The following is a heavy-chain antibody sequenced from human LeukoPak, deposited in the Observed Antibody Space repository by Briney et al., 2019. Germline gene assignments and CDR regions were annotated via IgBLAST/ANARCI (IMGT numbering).Heavy chain of an antibody. CDR2: IYSGGST. D-gene: IGHD6-6*01. CDR3: ARGPKAAPNYYYYYGMDV. J-gene: IGHJ6*02. CDR1: GFTVSSNY. V-gene: IGHV3-66*01. Sequence: GGSLRLSCAAPGFTVSSNYMSWVRQAPGKGLEWVSVIYSGGSTYYADSVKGRFTISRDNSKNTLYLQMNSLRAEDTAVYYCARGPKAAPNYYYYYGMDVWGQGTTVTVSS.